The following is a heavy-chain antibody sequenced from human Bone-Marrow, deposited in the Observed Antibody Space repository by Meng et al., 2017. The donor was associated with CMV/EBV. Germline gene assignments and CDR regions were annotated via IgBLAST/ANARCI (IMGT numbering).Heavy chain of an antibody. Sequence: GESLQISCAASGFTFSSYAMHWVRQAPGKGLEWVAVISYDGSNKYYADSVKGRFTISRDNSKNTLYLQMNSLSAEDTAVYYCARDLLWFGAEAWRRVGGMDVWGQGTTVTVSS. CDR3: ARDLLWFGAEAWRRVGGMDV. CDR2: ISYDGSNK. CDR1: GFTFSSYA. V-gene: IGHV3-30*04. J-gene: IGHJ6*02. D-gene: IGHD3-10*01.